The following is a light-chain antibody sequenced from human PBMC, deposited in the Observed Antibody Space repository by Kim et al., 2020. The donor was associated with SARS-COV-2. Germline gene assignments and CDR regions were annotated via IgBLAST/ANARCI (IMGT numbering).Light chain of an antibody. CDR2: GAS. V-gene: IGKV1-17*01. Sequence: ASVGDRVTNNCRESQDIRKDLGWYQQNPGRAPKRLIYGASSLQSGVPSRFSGSGSGTEFTLTISSVQPEDFATYFCLQHNTYPITFGQGTRLEIK. CDR3: LQHNTYPIT. J-gene: IGKJ5*01. CDR1: QDIRKD.